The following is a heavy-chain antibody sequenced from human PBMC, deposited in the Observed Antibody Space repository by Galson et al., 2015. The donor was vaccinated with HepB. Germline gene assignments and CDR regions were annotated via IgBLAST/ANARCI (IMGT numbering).Heavy chain of an antibody. D-gene: IGHD3-22*01. V-gene: IGHV1-2*02. CDR2: INPNTGGT. J-gene: IGHJ4*02. CDR1: GYTFAAYY. Sequence: SVKVSCKASGYTFAAYYIHWVRQAPGRGLEWMGYINPNTGGTNHAQTFHGRVSMTRDTSINTVFMELTRLTSDDTAVYFCARDTHYYDSNGDWITKFDYWGQGTLATVSS. CDR3: ARDTHYYDSNGDWITKFDY.